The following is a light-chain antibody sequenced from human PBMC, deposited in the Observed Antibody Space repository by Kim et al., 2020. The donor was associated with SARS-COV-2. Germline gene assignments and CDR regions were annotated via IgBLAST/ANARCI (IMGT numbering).Light chain of an antibody. CDR1: SHN. CDR3: LQYNTWPRT. Sequence: SHNLAWYQQKRGQPPRPLISGESARATGIPDRFSGGGSGTEFPLTTSSLQSEDFAFYCCLQYNTWPRTFGQGTKVVI. J-gene: IGKJ1*01. CDR2: GES. V-gene: IGKV3-15*01.